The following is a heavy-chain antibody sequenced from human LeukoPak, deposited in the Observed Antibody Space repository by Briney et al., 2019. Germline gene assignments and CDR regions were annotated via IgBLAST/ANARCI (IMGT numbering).Heavy chain of an antibody. Sequence: PSETLSLTCTVSGGSISSYYWSWIRQPPGKGLEWIGYIYYSGSTNYNPSLKSRVTISVDTSKNQFSLKLSSVTAADTAVYYCARHLSGDYRVGNYGMDVWGQGTTVTVSS. CDR1: GGSISSYY. CDR2: IYYSGST. J-gene: IGHJ6*02. V-gene: IGHV4-59*08. CDR3: ARHLSGDYRVGNYGMDV. D-gene: IGHD4-17*01.